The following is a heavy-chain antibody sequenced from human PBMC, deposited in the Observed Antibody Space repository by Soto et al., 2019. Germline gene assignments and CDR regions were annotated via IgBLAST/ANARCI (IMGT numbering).Heavy chain of an antibody. CDR3: ARDSYYYDSSGYYGGASDY. D-gene: IGHD3-22*01. CDR2: IYSGGST. V-gene: IGHV3-53*01. J-gene: IGHJ4*02. CDR1: GFTVSSNY. Sequence: GSLRLSCAASGFTVSSNYMSWVRQAPGKGLEWVSVIYSGGSTYYADSVKGRFTISRDNSKNTLYLQMNSLRAEDTAVYYCARDSYYYDSSGYYGGASDYWGQGTXVTVSS.